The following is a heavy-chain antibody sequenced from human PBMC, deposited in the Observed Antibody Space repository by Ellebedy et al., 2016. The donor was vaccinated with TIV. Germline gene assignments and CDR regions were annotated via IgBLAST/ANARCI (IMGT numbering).Heavy chain of an antibody. J-gene: IGHJ4*02. CDR3: ARDANSGSTEA. V-gene: IGHV3-53*01. CDR2: IYIGGNT. CDR1: GFTVSSNY. D-gene: IGHD4-11*01. Sequence: GESLKISCAASGFTVSSNYMSWVRQAPGKGLEWVSVIYIGGNTYYADAVKGRFIISRDNSKNTLYLQMNNLRAEDSALYYCARDANSGSTEAWGQGALVTVSS.